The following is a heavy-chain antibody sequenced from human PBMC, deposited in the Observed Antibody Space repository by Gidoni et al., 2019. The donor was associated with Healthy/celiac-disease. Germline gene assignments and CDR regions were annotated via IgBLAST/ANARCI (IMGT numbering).Heavy chain of an antibody. D-gene: IGHD3-3*01. CDR1: GFPFRSSA. J-gene: IGHJ6*02. Sequence: QVQLVESGGGVVQPGMPLRLPCAASGFPFRSSALHWVRQAPGKGLEWVAVISYDGSNKYYADSVKGRFTISRDNSKNTLYLQMNSLRAEDTAVYYCARGGLRSGPKVRYYYGMDVWGQGTTVTVSS. CDR3: ARGGLRSGPKVRYYYGMDV. CDR2: ISYDGSNK. V-gene: IGHV3-30-3*01.